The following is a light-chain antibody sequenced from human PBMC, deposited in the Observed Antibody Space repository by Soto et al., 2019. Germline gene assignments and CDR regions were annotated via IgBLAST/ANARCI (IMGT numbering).Light chain of an antibody. Sequence: DIQMTQSPSTLSASVGDRVTITCRASQSIRSWLAWYQQKLGRAPRLLIYDASRLESGVPSRFSGSGYETEFTLSIISLQHDAFETYYCQQYNRYSFGQGTKVDIK. J-gene: IGKJ1*01. CDR1: QSIRSW. CDR3: QQYNRYS. CDR2: DAS. V-gene: IGKV1-5*01.